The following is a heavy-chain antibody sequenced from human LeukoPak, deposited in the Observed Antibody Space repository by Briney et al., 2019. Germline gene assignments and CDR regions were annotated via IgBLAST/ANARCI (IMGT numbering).Heavy chain of an antibody. Sequence: ASVKVSCKTSGSTFTTYDINWVRQATGQGLEWMGWMNPNSGYTGYARKFQGRVTITRDTSISTAYMELSSLRSEDTAVYYCARVAGSIDYWGQGTLVTVSS. V-gene: IGHV1-8*03. CDR3: ARVAGSIDY. CDR1: GSTFTTYD. D-gene: IGHD6-19*01. CDR2: MNPNSGYT. J-gene: IGHJ4*02.